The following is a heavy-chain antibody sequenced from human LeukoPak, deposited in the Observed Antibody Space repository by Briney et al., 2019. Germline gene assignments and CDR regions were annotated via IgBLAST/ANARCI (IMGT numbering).Heavy chain of an antibody. CDR1: GFRFSNYS. CDR3: ARALGSPLDY. V-gene: IGHV3-74*03. Sequence: PGGSLRLSCSASGFRFSNYSMHWVRQAPGKGLVFVSRINDDGSRTTSADSVKGRFTISRDNAKNTVYLRMNSLRAEDTAVYYCARALGSPLDYWGQGTLLIVSS. D-gene: IGHD1-26*01. J-gene: IGHJ4*02. CDR2: INDDGSRT.